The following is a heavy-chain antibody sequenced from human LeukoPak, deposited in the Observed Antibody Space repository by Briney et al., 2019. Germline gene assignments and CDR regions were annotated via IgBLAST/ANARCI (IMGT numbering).Heavy chain of an antibody. CDR1: GGSISSYY. Sequence: SETLSLTCTVSGGSISSYYWTWIRQPAGKGLEWIGRIYTTGSTNYNPSLNSRVTMSVDTSKNQSSLKLSSVTAADTAVYYCARQIAESGKAAFDYWGQGTLVTVSS. D-gene: IGHD6-19*01. CDR2: IYTTGST. V-gene: IGHV4-4*07. CDR3: ARQIAESGKAAFDY. J-gene: IGHJ4*02.